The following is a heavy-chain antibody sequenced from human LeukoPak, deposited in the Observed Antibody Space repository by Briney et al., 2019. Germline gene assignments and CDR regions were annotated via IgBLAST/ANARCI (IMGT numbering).Heavy chain of an antibody. V-gene: IGHV4-4*09. Sequence: SETLSLTCTVSGASISSHFWSWIRQAPGKGPQWIGYIYTGGTTNNNPSLKSRVIISTDTSKNQFSLMLSSVTAADTAVYYCARHFRGFEESAYDYRGQGTLVTVSS. CDR3: ARHFRGFEESAYDY. J-gene: IGHJ4*02. CDR2: IYTGGTT. D-gene: IGHD3-10*01. CDR1: GASISSHF.